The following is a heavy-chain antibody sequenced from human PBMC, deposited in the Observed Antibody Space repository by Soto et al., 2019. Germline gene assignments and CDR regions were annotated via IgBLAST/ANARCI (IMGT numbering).Heavy chain of an antibody. D-gene: IGHD2-15*01. CDR1: GGTFSSYA. Sequence: QVQLVQSGAEVKKPGSSVKVSCKASGGTFSSYAISWVRQAPGQGLEWMGGIIPIFGTANYAQKFQGRVTITADESTSTAYMELRSLRSEDTAVYYCASPPGDCSGGSCPYYYYGMDVWGQGTTVTVSS. J-gene: IGHJ6*02. V-gene: IGHV1-69*12. CDR2: IIPIFGTA. CDR3: ASPPGDCSGGSCPYYYYGMDV.